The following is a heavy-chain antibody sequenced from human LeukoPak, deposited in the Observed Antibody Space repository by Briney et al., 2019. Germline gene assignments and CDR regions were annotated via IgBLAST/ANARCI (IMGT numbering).Heavy chain of an antibody. CDR3: ASLWYSSGWYGDY. CDR1: GFTFSSHW. V-gene: IGHV3-7*01. J-gene: IGHJ4*02. CDR2: IRQDGSEK. D-gene: IGHD6-19*01. Sequence: GGSLRLSCAASGFTFSSHWMSWVRQAPGKGLEWVANIRQDGSEKYYVDSVKGRFTISRDNAKNSLYLQMNSLRAEDTAVYYCASLWYSSGWYGDYWGQGTLVTVSS.